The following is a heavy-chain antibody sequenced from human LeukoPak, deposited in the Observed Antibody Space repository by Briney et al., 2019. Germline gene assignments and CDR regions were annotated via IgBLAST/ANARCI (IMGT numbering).Heavy chain of an antibody. CDR2: IYYSGST. D-gene: IGHD1-26*01. CDR1: GGSISGYY. V-gene: IGHV4-59*01. CDR3: ARDYSGFDP. J-gene: IGHJ5*02. Sequence: SETLSLTCTVSGGSISGYYWSWIRQPPGKGLEWIGYIYYSGSTNYNPSLKSRVTISVDTSKNQFSLKLSSVTAADTAVYYCARDYSGFDPWGQGTLVTVSS.